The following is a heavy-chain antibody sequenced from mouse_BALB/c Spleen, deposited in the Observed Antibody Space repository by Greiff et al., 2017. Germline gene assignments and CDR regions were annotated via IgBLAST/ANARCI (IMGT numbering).Heavy chain of an antibody. D-gene: IGHD5-1*01. CDR2: INPYNDGT. CDR1: GYTFTSYV. J-gene: IGHJ3*01. V-gene: IGHV1-14*01. CDR3: ARTYPTAY. Sequence: VQLKQSGAELVRPGVSVKISCKGSGYTFTSYVMHWVKQKPGQGLEWIGYINPYNDGTKYNEKFKGKATLTSDKSSSTAYMELSSLTSEDSAVYYCARTYPTAYWGQGTLVTVSA.